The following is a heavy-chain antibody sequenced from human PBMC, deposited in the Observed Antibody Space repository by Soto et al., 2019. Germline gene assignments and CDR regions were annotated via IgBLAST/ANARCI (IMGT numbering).Heavy chain of an antibody. J-gene: IGHJ4*02. CDR1: GYSFTSYW. CDR3: ARHATYYDIVNGYYFDD. D-gene: IGHD3-9*01. V-gene: IGHV5-51*01. CDR2: INPGDSET. Sequence: GESLKISCKGSGYSFTSYWIAWVRQMPGKGLEWMAIINPGDSETKYSPSFQGQVTISADKSINTAYLQWSSLKASDTAMYYCARHATYYDIVNGYYFDDWGKGTPVTVSS.